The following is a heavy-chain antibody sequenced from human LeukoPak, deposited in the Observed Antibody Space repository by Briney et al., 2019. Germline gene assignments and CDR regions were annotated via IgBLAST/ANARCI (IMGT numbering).Heavy chain of an antibody. D-gene: IGHD6-19*01. CDR3: ARSGIAVLFDY. CDR2: IYYSGST. J-gene: IGHJ4*02. CDR1: GGSISSYY. V-gene: IGHV4-59*12. Sequence: PSETLSLTCTVSGGSISSYYWSWIRQPPGKGLEWIGYIYYSGSTNYNPSLKSRVTISKDTSKNQFSLKLSSVTAADTAVYYCARSGIAVLFDYWGQGTLVTVSS.